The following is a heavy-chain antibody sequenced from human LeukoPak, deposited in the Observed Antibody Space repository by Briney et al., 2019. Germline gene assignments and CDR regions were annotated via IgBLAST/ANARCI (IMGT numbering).Heavy chain of an antibody. Sequence: ASVKVSCKASGYTFTTHDINWVRQATGQGLEWLGWLSPNSGDTGYAQKFQGRVTMTSDSSISTAYMELSSLRSEDTAIYYCVRTPPNWGFDYWGQGTLVTVSS. V-gene: IGHV1-8*01. J-gene: IGHJ4*02. CDR3: VRTPPNWGFDY. D-gene: IGHD7-27*01. CDR2: LSPNSGDT. CDR1: GYTFTTHD.